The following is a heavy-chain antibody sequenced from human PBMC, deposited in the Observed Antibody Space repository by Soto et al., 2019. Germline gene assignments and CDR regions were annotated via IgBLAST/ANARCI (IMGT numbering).Heavy chain of an antibody. V-gene: IGHV5-51*01. J-gene: IGHJ4*02. Sequence: GESLKISCKGSGYNFTTFWIGWVRQVPGKGLEWMGIIYPGDSETKYSPDFEGQVTISADRSTNTAYLQWRSLRASDTAMYFCASVIGGDSEYYFDYWGQGTLVTVSS. CDR2: IYPGDSET. CDR3: ASVIGGDSEYYFDY. D-gene: IGHD4-17*01. CDR1: GYNFTTFW.